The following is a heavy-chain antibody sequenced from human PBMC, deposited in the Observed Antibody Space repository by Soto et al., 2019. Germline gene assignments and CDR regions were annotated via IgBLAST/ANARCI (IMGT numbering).Heavy chain of an antibody. V-gene: IGHV4-39*01. J-gene: IGHJ4*02. D-gene: IGHD3-10*01. CDR3: ARHYYYGSGSYLDY. CDR2: IYYSGST. CDR1: VGSSSSSSYY. Sequence: PSETLSLNCTVSVGSSSSSSYYWGWILQPPGKGLEWIGTIYYSGSTYYNPSLKSRVTISVNTSKNQISLKLSSVTAADTAVYYCARHYYYGSGSYLDYWGQGALVTVSS.